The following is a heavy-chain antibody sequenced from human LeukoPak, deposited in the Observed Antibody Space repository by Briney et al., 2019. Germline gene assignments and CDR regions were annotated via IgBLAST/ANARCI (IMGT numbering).Heavy chain of an antibody. CDR3: ARDGYGDGMDY. J-gene: IGHJ4*02. CDR1: GGSISGYY. CDR2: IYYSGST. V-gene: IGHV4-59*01. Sequence: PSETLSLTCSVSGGSISGYYWSWIRQPPGKELEWIGYIYYSGSTHYNPSLKSRVTISVDTSKNQFSLKLSSVTAADTAVYYCARDGYGDGMDYWGQGTLVTVSS. D-gene: IGHD2-21*02.